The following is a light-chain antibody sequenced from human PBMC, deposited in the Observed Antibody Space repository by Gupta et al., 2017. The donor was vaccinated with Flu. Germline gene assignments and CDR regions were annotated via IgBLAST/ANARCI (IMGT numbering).Light chain of an antibody. J-gene: IGKJ5*01. CDR2: GAS. V-gene: IGKV3-15*01. CDR1: QSIRSN. CDR3: QQYHNWPLT. Sequence: EVVMTQSPATLSLSPGERATLSCRASQSIRSNLAWYLQRPGQTPRLLMYGASIRAAGIPARFSGSGSGTEFTLTISSLQSEDFAFYYCQQYHNWPLTFGQGTRLEI.